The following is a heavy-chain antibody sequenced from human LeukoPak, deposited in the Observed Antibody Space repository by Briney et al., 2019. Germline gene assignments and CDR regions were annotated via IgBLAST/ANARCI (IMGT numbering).Heavy chain of an antibody. Sequence: SVKVSCTASGYTFTSYYMHWVRQAPGQGLEWMGGIIPIFGTANYAQKFQGRVMITADESTSTAYMELSSLRSEDTAVYYCAIGYVRSYYYYGMDVWGQGTTVTVSS. CDR1: GYTFTSYY. J-gene: IGHJ6*02. V-gene: IGHV1-69*13. CDR2: IIPIFGTA. D-gene: IGHD3-16*01. CDR3: AIGYVRSYYYYGMDV.